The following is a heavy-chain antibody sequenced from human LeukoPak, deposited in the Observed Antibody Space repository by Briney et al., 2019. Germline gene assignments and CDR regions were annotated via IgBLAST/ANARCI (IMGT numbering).Heavy chain of an antibody. V-gene: IGHV4-59*01. CDR3: ARALTYYDFWSGYKHYYGMDV. D-gene: IGHD3-3*01. J-gene: IGHJ6*02. CDR2: IYYSGST. Sequence: SETLSLTCTVSGGSISSYYWSWIRQPPGKGLEWIGYIYYSGSTNYNPSLKSRVTISVDTSKNRFSLKLSSVTAADTAVYYCARALTYYDFWSGYKHYYGMDVWGQGTTVTVSS. CDR1: GGSISSYY.